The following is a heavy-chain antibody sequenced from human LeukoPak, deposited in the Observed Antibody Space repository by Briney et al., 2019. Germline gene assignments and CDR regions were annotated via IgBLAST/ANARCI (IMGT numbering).Heavy chain of an antibody. CDR2: INHSGST. D-gene: IGHD3-22*01. Sequence: SETLSLTCAVYGGSFSGYYWSWIRQPPGKGLEWIGEINHSGSTNYNPSLKSRVTISVDTSKNQFSLKLSSVTAADTAVYYCAGPRGYYYDSSGYYYPYWGQGTLVTVSS. J-gene: IGHJ4*02. V-gene: IGHV4-34*01. CDR1: GGSFSGYY. CDR3: AGPRGYYYDSSGYYYPY.